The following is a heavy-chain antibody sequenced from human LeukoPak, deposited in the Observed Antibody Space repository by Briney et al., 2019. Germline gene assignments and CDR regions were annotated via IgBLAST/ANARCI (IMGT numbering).Heavy chain of an antibody. CDR1: GGSFSGYY. Sequence: SETLSLTCAVYGGSFSGYYWSWIRQPPGKGLEWIGEINHSGSTNYNPSLKSRVTISVDTSKNQFSLKLSSVTAADTAVYYCARRHLVTMVRGVSHWFYSWDQGTLVTVSS. D-gene: IGHD3-10*01. CDR2: INHSGST. CDR3: ARRHLVTMVRGVSHWFYS. V-gene: IGHV4-34*01. J-gene: IGHJ5*01.